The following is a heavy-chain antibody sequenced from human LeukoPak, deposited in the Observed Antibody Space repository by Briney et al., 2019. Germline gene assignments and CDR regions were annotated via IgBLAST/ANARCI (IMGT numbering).Heavy chain of an antibody. CDR1: GFTFDNYA. V-gene: IGHV3-9*01. Sequence: GGSLRLSCAASGFTFDNYAMNWVRQVPGKGLEWISLISWNSGTIGYADSVKGRFTISRDNAKKSLYLQMNSLRAEDTALYYCARDTHYGSNYWGQGTLVTVSS. CDR2: ISWNSGTI. J-gene: IGHJ4*02. CDR3: ARDTHYGSNY. D-gene: IGHD3-10*01.